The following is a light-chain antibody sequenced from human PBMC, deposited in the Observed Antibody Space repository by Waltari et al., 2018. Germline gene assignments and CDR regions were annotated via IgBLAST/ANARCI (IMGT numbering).Light chain of an antibody. Sequence: QSVLTPPPSVSGAPGQWATISCTGNSTNIGAGYDVPWYQQLPGTAPKLLIYGNSNRPSGVPARFSGSKSGTSASLAITGLQAEDEAAYYCQSYDNDPYVVFGGGTKLTVL. V-gene: IGLV1-40*01. CDR3: QSYDNDPYVV. J-gene: IGLJ2*01. CDR2: GNS. CDR1: STNIGAGYD.